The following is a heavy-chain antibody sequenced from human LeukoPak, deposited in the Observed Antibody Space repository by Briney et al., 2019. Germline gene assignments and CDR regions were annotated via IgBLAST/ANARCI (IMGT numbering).Heavy chain of an antibody. Sequence: SETLSLTCTVSGGSISDYYWSWIRQPAGKGLEWTGRISTSGNTDYDSSLRSRVTISVDKSQNQFSLNLSSVTAADTAVYYCARGRVCSNGVCPYYYYYYMDVWGKGTTVTVSS. V-gene: IGHV4-4*07. CDR3: ARGRVCSNGVCPYYYYYYMDV. J-gene: IGHJ6*03. CDR2: ISTSGNT. D-gene: IGHD2-8*01. CDR1: GGSISDYY.